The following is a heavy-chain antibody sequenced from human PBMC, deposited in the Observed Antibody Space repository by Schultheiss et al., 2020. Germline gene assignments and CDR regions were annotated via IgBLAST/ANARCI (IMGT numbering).Heavy chain of an antibody. CDR3: AVVVVAATDNWFDP. J-gene: IGHJ5*02. V-gene: IGHV1-2*02. CDR2: INPNSGGT. CDR1: GYTFTGYY. D-gene: IGHD2-15*01. Sequence: ASVKVSCKASGYTFTGYYMHWVRQAPGQGLEWMGWINPNSGGTNYAQKFQGRVTITADESTSTAYMELSSLRSEDTAVYYCAVVVVAATDNWFDPWGQGTMVTVSS.